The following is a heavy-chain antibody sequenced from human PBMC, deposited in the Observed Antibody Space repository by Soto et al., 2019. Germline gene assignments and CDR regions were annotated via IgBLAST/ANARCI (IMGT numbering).Heavy chain of an antibody. CDR1: GGSVSSSSYY. CDR3: ARFNNLNWKPTFDY. CDR2: VYYSGST. V-gene: IGHV4-39*01. J-gene: IGHJ4*02. D-gene: IGHD1-1*01. Sequence: SETLSLTCTVSGGSVSSSSYYWGWVRQPPGKGLEWIGSVYYSGSTYYNPSLESRVTISVDKSKNQFSLKLSSVTAADTAVYYCARFNNLNWKPTFDYWGQGTLVTVSS.